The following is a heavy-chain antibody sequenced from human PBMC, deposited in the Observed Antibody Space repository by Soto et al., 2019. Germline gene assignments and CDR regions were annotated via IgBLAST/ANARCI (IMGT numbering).Heavy chain of an antibody. Sequence: QVQLVQSGAEVKKPGASVKVSCKASGYTFIHYYIHWVRQAPGQGLEWMAIINPNGGSTNYAQKFQGRVTVTSDTSTGTVSMELNSLGSDDTAVYFCARSLLEGDFWGQGTLVTVSS. V-gene: IGHV1-46*01. CDR2: INPNGGST. J-gene: IGHJ4*02. CDR1: GYTFIHYY. D-gene: IGHD2-21*01. CDR3: ARSLLEGDF.